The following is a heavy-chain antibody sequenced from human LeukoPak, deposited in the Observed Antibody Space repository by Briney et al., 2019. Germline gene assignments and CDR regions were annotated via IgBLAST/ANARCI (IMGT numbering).Heavy chain of an antibody. CDR2: IYSTGST. Sequence: SETLSLTCTVSGGSISSYYWSWIRQPAGKGLEWIGRIYSTGSTNYNPSLKSRVTISVDTSKNQFSLKLSSVTAADTAVYYCARTWLTRFDPWGQGTLVTVSS. D-gene: IGHD5-12*01. CDR3: ARTWLTRFDP. CDR1: GGSISSYY. V-gene: IGHV4-4*07. J-gene: IGHJ5*02.